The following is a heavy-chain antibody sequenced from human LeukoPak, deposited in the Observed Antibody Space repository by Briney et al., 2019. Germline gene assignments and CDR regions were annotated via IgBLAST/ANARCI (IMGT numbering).Heavy chain of an antibody. Sequence: SLKISCKGSGYSFTSYWIGWVRPMPGKGLEWMGIIXPGDSDTRYSPSFQGQVTISADKSISTAYLQWSSLKASDTAMYYCARLPRYSSSQVYYYGMDVWGKGTTVTVSS. CDR1: GYSFTSYW. J-gene: IGHJ6*04. CDR3: ARLPRYSSSQVYYYGMDV. CDR2: IXPGDSDT. V-gene: IGHV5-51*01. D-gene: IGHD6-13*01.